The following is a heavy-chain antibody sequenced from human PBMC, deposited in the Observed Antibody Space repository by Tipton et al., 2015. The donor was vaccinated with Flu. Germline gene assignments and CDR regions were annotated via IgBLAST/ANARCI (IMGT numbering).Heavy chain of an antibody. Sequence: TLSLTCTVSGGSISSYYWSWIRQPAGKGLEWIGRIYTSGSTNYNPSLKSRVTMSVDTSKNQFSLKLSSVTAADTAVYYCARGSTVPAATKPVYYYYYYMDVWGKGTTVTVSS. CDR3: ARGSTVPAATKPVYYYYYYMDV. CDR2: IYTSGST. D-gene: IGHD2-2*01. CDR1: GGSISSYY. V-gene: IGHV4-4*07. J-gene: IGHJ6*03.